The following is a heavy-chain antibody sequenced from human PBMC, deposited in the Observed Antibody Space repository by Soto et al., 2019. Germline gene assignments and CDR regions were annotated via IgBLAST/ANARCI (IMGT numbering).Heavy chain of an antibody. D-gene: IGHD6-13*01. Sequence: QVQLVESGGGVVQPGRSLRLSCAASGFTFSSYGMHWVRQAPGKGLEWVAVISYDGSNKYCADSVKGRFTISRDNSKNTLYLQMNSLRAEDTAVYYCARFSSSWYNAFDIWGQGTMVTVSS. V-gene: IGHV3-30*03. CDR2: ISYDGSNK. CDR1: GFTFSSYG. CDR3: ARFSSSWYNAFDI. J-gene: IGHJ3*02.